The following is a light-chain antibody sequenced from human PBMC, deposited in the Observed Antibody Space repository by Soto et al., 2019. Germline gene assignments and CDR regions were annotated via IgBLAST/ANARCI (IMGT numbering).Light chain of an antibody. J-gene: IGKJ1*01. Sequence: EIVMTQSPATLSLSPGERATLSCRASQSVSSYLAWYQQKPGQAPRLLMYDASNRAPGIPARFSGSGSGTEFTLTISSLEPEDFAVYFCQQCSKWLSTFGQGTKVDIK. V-gene: IGKV3-11*01. CDR1: QSVSSY. CDR3: QQCSKWLST. CDR2: DAS.